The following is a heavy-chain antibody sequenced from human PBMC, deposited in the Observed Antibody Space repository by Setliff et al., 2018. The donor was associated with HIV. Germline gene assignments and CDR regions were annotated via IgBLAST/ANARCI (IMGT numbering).Heavy chain of an antibody. D-gene: IGHD3-3*02. J-gene: IGHJ4*02. CDR1: GYTFSDHY. CDR2: INPRSGVT. CDR3: ARDSGTNDHFLSPYYGALDF. Sequence: GASVKVSCKSSGYTFSDHYIHWVRQAPGQGLQWMGWINPRSGVTKYAQKFQGRFIMTTDTTINTLYTELERLTSDDTALYYCARDSGTNDHFLSPYYGALDFWGLGTLVTVSS. V-gene: IGHV1-2*02.